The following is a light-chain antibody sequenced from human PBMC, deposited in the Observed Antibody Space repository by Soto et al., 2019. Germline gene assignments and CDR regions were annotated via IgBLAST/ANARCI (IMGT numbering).Light chain of an antibody. CDR1: QGVSY. J-gene: IGKJ3*01. CDR3: QQRRNWL. V-gene: IGKV3-11*01. Sequence: EMVLTQSPASLSLSPGERATLSCRASQGVSYLSWYQQKPGQAPRLLIYDASNRATGIPARFSGSGSGTDFTLTISRLEPEDSAIYYCQQRRNWLFGPGTKVDSK. CDR2: DAS.